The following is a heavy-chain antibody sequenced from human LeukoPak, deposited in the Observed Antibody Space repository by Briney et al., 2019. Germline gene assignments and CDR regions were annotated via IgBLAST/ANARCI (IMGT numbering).Heavy chain of an antibody. V-gene: IGHV3-30*02. CDR2: ISYDGRTQ. D-gene: IGHD4-17*01. CDR3: GKAFTRGRDGVYVDS. Sequence: GGSLRLSCAVSGFTFNSYDMHWVRQTPGKGLEWLAFISYDGRTQHYADSVRGRFTISRDNSKDTLFLQLTSLREDDTAVFYCGKAFTRGRDGVYVDSWGQGTLVTVSS. J-gene: IGHJ4*02. CDR1: GFTFNSYD.